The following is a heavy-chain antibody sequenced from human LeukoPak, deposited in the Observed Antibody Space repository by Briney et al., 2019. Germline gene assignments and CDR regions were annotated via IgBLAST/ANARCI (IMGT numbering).Heavy chain of an antibody. D-gene: IGHD3-22*01. Sequence: PSETLSLTCTVSSDPIRNSHYYWGWIRQPPGKGLEWIGCIYYSGTTYHNPSLKSRLTISVDTTKTQFSVRLTSVTAAYTAVYNCAGIYDTPRGFWGRGTLVTVSS. J-gene: IGHJ4*02. CDR2: IYYSGTT. CDR3: AGIYDTPRGF. CDR1: SDPIRNSHYY. V-gene: IGHV4-39*01.